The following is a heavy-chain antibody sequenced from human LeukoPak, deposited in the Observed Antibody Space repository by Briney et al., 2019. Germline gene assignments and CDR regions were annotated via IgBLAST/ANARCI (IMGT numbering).Heavy chain of an antibody. D-gene: IGHD4-17*01. J-gene: IGHJ1*01. V-gene: IGHV1-69*13. CDR1: GGTFSSYA. CDR3: AGSTVTRLAEYFQH. Sequence: SVKVSCKASGGTFSSYAISWVRQAPGQGLEWMGGIIPIFGTANYAQKFQGRVTITADESTSTAYMELCSLRSEDTAVYYCAGSTVTRLAEYFQHWGQGTLVTVSS. CDR2: IIPIFGTA.